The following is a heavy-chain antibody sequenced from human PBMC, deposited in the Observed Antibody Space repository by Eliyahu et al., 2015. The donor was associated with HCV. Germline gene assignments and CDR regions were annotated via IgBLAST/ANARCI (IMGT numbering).Heavy chain of an antibody. CDR2: IHYSGST. D-gene: IGHD6-19*01. CDR3: ASGGGGIAVAGTGGWFDP. Sequence: QVQLQESGPGLVKPSETLSLTCTVSGGSISXYYWSWIRQPPGKGLEWLGFIHYSGSTNYNPSLKSRVTISVDTXKNQFSLKLSSVTAADTAVYYCASGGGGIAVAGTGGWFDPWGQGTLVTVSS. J-gene: IGHJ5*02. CDR1: GGSISXYY. V-gene: IGHV4-59*01.